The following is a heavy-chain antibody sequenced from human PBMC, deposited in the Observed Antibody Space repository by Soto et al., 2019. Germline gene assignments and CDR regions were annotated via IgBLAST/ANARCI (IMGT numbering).Heavy chain of an antibody. Sequence: QVQLVQSGAEVKKPGSSVKVSCKASGGTFSSYAISWVRQAPGQGLEWMGGIIPIFGTANYAQKFQGRVTITADESTSRAYMELSSLRSEDTAVYYCARGGVVVRGPGWYFDLWGRGTLVTVSS. CDR1: GGTFSSYA. CDR3: ARGGVVVRGPGWYFDL. J-gene: IGHJ2*01. CDR2: IIPIFGTA. D-gene: IGHD3-10*01. V-gene: IGHV1-69*01.